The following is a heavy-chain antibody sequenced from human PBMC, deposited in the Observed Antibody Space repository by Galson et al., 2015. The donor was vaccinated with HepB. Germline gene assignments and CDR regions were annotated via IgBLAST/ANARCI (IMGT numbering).Heavy chain of an antibody. CDR2: IGPSSSAR. CDR1: TFIFSTYS. Sequence: SLRLSCAASTFIFSTYSMNWVRQAPGKGLEWIAYIGPSSSARYYADSVKGRFTISRDNAKNSLYLQMNSLKAEDTAVYYCVKQGLDVWGQGTTVTVSS. V-gene: IGHV3-48*04. J-gene: IGHJ6*02. CDR3: VKQGLDV.